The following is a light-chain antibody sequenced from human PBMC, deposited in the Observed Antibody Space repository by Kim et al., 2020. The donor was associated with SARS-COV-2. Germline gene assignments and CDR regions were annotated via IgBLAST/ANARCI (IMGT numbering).Light chain of an antibody. J-gene: IGLJ3*02. CDR2: GDK. V-gene: IGLV3-19*01. CDR1: SLRGYY. Sequence: SSELTQDPAVSVALGQTVTITCQGDSLRGYYASWFRQKSGQAPILVIYGDKNRPSGFPDRFSGSGSGNTASLTITGAQAEDEADYYCNSRDSSGNHVLFGGGTQLTVL. CDR3: NSRDSSGNHVL.